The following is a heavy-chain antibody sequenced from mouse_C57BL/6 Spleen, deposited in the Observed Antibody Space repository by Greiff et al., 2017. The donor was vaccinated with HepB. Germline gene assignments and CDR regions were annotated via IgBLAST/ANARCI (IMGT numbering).Heavy chain of an antibody. J-gene: IGHJ4*01. D-gene: IGHD2-2*01. Sequence: EVQLQQSGPELVKPGASVKISCKASGYTFTDYYMNWVKQSHGKSLEWIGDINPNNGGTSYNQKFKGKATLTVDKSSSTAYMELRSLTSEDSAVYYCARGTMVPYYYAMDYWGQGTSVTVSS. CDR2: INPNNGGT. CDR1: GYTFTDYY. CDR3: ARGTMVPYYYAMDY. V-gene: IGHV1-26*01.